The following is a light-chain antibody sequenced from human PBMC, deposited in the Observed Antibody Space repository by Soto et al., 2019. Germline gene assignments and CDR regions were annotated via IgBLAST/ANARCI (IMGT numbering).Light chain of an antibody. V-gene: IGKV3-20*01. J-gene: IGKJ4*01. CDR1: QSVSSN. CDR2: GAS. Sequence: EIVMTQSTATLSLSPGERATLSCRASQSVSSNLAWYQQKPGQAPRLLIYGASTRATGIPARFSGSGSGTDFTLTIRRLEPEEFAVYYCQQYGSSPLTFGGGTKVDIK. CDR3: QQYGSSPLT.